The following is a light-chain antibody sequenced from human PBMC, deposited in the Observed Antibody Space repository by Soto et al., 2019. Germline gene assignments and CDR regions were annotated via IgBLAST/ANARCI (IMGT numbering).Light chain of an antibody. J-gene: IGKJ1*01. V-gene: IGKV3-11*01. CDR3: QQRSNLPRK. Sequence: EIVLTQSPATLSLSPGERATLSCRASQSVSSNLAWYQQKPGQAPRLLIYDTSNMANGIPARFSGSGSWTDFTLTISSLEPEDFAVYYCQQRSNLPRKFGQGTKVEIK. CDR1: QSVSSN. CDR2: DTS.